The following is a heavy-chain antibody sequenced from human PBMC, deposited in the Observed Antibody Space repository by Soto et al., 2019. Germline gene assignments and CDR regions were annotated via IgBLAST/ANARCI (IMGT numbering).Heavy chain of an antibody. CDR2: ISYDGRSK. CDR1: GFTFSSYA. CDR3: ARDRLSMTPSYFDY. V-gene: IGHV3-30*04. Sequence: QVQLVESGGGVVQPGRSLRLSCAASGFTFSSYAMHWVRQAPGKGLEWVAVISYDGRSKYHADSVKGRFTISRDNSKNTLYLQMNSLRAEDTALYYCARDRLSMTPSYFDYCGQGTLVTVSS. D-gene: IGHD2-8*01. J-gene: IGHJ4*02.